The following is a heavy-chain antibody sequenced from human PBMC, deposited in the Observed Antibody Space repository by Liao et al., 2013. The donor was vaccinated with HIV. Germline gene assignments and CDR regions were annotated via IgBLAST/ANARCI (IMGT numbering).Heavy chain of an antibody. J-gene: IGHJ6*03. V-gene: IGHV4-39*02. CDR3: ARVGMTTITGYYYYIDV. D-gene: IGHD5-24*01. CDR2: IYYSGSA. CDR1: GGSISSSSYY. Sequence: QLQLQESGPGLVKPSETLSLTCTVSGGSISSSSYYWGWIRQPPGKGLEWIGSIYYSGSAYYNSSLRSRVTISVDTSKNHFSLRLTSVTAADTAMYYCARVGMTTITGYYYYIDVWGKGTTVTVSS.